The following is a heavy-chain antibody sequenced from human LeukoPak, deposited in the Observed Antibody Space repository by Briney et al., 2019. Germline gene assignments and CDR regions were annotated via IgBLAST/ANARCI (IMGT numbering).Heavy chain of an antibody. Sequence: PGGSLRLSCVASGFTFSRNWMIWVRQAPGKRLEWVANINQDGSEKYYVDSVKGRFTISRDDSRNTLYLQMNSLRGDDTAVYYCAKDVGKWESLHFFDYWGQGTLVTVSS. V-gene: IGHV3-7*03. J-gene: IGHJ4*02. D-gene: IGHD1-26*01. CDR3: AKDVGKWESLHFFDY. CDR2: INQDGSEK. CDR1: GFTFSRNW.